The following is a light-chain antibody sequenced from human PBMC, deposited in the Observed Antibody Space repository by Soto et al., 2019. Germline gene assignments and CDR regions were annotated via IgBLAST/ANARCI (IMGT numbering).Light chain of an antibody. CDR2: GAS. V-gene: IGKV3-15*01. Sequence: EIVMTQSPATLSVSPGERATLSYRASQSVSSNLAWYQQKPGQAPRLLIYGASTRATGIPARFSGSGSGREFTLTISSLQSEDFVVYYCQQSNNWPRTFGQGTKVEIK. CDR1: QSVSSN. CDR3: QQSNNWPRT. J-gene: IGKJ1*01.